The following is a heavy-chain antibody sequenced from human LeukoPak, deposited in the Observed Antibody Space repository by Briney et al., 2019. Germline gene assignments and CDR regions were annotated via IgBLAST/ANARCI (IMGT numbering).Heavy chain of an antibody. CDR3: ARVGRYCSSTSCYTPYYYYYMDV. V-gene: IGHV4-61*02. J-gene: IGHJ6*03. D-gene: IGHD2-2*02. CDR2: IYTSGST. CDR1: GGSISSGSYY. Sequence: SQTLSLTCTVSGGSISSGSYYWSWIRQPAGKGLEWIGRIYTSGSTNYNPSLKSRVTISVDTSKNQFSLKLSSVTAADTAVYYCARVGRYCSSTSCYTPYYYYYMDVWGKGTTVTVSS.